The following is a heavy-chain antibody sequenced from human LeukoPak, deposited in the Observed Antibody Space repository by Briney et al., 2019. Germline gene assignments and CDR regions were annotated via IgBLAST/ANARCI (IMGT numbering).Heavy chain of an antibody. CDR1: GYTFTTHG. D-gene: IGHD5-18*01. J-gene: IGHJ4*02. CDR3: ARDRMDTGTYFDY. V-gene: IGHV1-18*01. CDR2: ISTYNGNT. Sequence: ASVTVSCRSSGYTFTTHGITWVRQAPGQGLEWMGWISTYNGNTNYAQKLQGRVTTTTDTSTSTAYMELRSLRSDDTAMYYCARDRMDTGTYFDYWGQGTLVTVSS.